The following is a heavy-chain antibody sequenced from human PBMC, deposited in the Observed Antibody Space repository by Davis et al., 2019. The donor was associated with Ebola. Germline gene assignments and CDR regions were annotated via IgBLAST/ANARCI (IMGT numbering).Heavy chain of an antibody. V-gene: IGHV4-34*01. Sequence: MPSETLSLTCAVYGGSFSGYYWSWIRQPPGKGLEWIGAINHSGSTNYNPSLKSRVTISVDTSKNQFSLKLSSVTAADTAVYYCARGRMYYYGSGSYYKYWGQGTLVTVSS. CDR3: ARGRMYYYGSGSYYKY. J-gene: IGHJ4*02. CDR1: GGSFSGYY. D-gene: IGHD3-10*01. CDR2: INHSGST.